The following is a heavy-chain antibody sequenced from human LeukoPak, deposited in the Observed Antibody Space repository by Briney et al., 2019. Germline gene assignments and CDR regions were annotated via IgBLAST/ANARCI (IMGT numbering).Heavy chain of an antibody. D-gene: IGHD6-13*01. Sequence: GGSLRLSCAASGITFSSDAMSWVRQAPGKGLEWASGISVSGGSTYYADSVKGRFTISRDNSKNTLYLQMNSLRAEDTAVYYCARDWGDSSSWYGRGRDDAFDIWGQGTMVTVSS. CDR1: GITFSSDA. J-gene: IGHJ3*02. CDR2: ISVSGGST. V-gene: IGHV3-23*01. CDR3: ARDWGDSSSWYGRGRDDAFDI.